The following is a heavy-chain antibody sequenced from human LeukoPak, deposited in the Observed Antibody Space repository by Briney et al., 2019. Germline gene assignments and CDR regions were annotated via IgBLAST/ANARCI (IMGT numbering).Heavy chain of an antibody. V-gene: IGHV1-46*01. D-gene: IGHD6-13*01. J-gene: IGHJ4*02. Sequence: ASVKVSCKASGYTFTSYYMHWVRQAPGQGLEWMGIINPSGGSTSYAQEFQGRVTMTRDMSTSTVYMELSSLRSEDTAVYYCARPSAAASLDYWGQGTLVTVSS. CDR1: GYTFTSYY. CDR3: ARPSAAASLDY. CDR2: INPSGGST.